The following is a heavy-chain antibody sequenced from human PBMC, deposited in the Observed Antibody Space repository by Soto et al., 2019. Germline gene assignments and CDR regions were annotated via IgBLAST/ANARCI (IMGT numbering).Heavy chain of an antibody. V-gene: IGHV5-51*01. CDR1: GYSFTSYW. J-gene: IGHJ6*02. CDR3: ARHQRDIVVVPAAIRADYYYGMDV. CDR2: IYPGDSDT. Sequence: ESLMISGKGSGYSFTSYWIGLVRQMPGNGLELMGIIYPGDSDTRYSPSFQGPVTIAADKSISTAYLQWSSLKAPDTAMYYCARHQRDIVVVPAAIRADYYYGMDVWGQGTTVTSP. D-gene: IGHD2-2*02.